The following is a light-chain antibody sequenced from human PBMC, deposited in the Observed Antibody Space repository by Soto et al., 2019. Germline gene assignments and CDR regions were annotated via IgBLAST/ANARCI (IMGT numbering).Light chain of an antibody. CDR2: DAS. J-gene: IGKJ4*01. V-gene: IGKV3-11*01. CDR3: QQRSNWPRT. Sequence: EIVLTQSPATLSLSPGERATLSCRASQSVSSYLAWYQQKPGQAPRLLIYDASNRATGIPARFSGSGSGTDFTLTISSLEPEDFAVYDCQQRSNWPRTFGGGTKVDIK. CDR1: QSVSSY.